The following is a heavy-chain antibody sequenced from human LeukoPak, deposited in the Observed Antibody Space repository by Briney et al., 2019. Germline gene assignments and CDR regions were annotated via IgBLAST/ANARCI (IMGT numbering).Heavy chain of an antibody. CDR1: GGSITISGYY. D-gene: IGHD3-16*01. J-gene: IGHJ3*02. Sequence: SETLSLTCTVSGGSITISGYYWGWIRQPPGKGLEWIGSFYYYGSTYYNPSLKSRVTISADTSKNQLSLRLSSVTAADTAVYYGARHPHWGNDAFDIWGQGTMVTVSS. V-gene: IGHV4-39*01. CDR3: ARHPHWGNDAFDI. CDR2: FYYYGST.